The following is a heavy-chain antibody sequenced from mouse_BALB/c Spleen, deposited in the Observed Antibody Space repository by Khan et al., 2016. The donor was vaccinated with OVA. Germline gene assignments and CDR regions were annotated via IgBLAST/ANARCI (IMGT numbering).Heavy chain of an antibody. J-gene: IGHJ4*01. CDR2: ISYSGST. V-gene: IGHV3-2*02. CDR1: GYSITSNYA. CDR3: ARWNYYGYALDY. Sequence: EVQLQESGAGLVQPSQSLSLTCTVSGYSITSNYAWNWLRQFPGNKLEWMGYISYSGSTNYNPSLKSRLSITRDTSKNQFFLLLHSVTTEDSATDYCARWNYYGYALDYWGQGTSVTVSS. D-gene: IGHD1-1*01.